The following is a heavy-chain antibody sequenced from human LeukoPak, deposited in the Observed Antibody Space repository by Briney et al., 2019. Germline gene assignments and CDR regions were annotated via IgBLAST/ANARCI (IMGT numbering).Heavy chain of an antibody. D-gene: IGHD6-13*01. Sequence: ASVKVSCKASGGTFSGYTISWVRQAPGQGLEWMGRIIPILGIANYAQKFQGRVTITADKSTSTAYMELSSLRSEDTAVYYCARDRNLEGIALSNWFDSWGQGTLVTVSS. CDR3: ARDRNLEGIALSNWFDS. J-gene: IGHJ5*01. V-gene: IGHV1-69*04. CDR2: IIPILGIA. CDR1: GGTFSGYT.